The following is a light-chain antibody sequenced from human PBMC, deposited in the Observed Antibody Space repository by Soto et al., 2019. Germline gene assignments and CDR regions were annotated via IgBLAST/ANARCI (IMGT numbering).Light chain of an antibody. J-gene: IGKJ1*01. V-gene: IGKV1-5*03. CDR3: QQYNSYRWT. Sequence: DIQMTQSPSTLSASVGDRVTITCRASQSISNWLAWYQQKPGKAPKILIYKASSLESGVPSRFSGSGSETEFTLTISRLQPDDFATYYCQQYNSYRWTFGQGTKVEIK. CDR1: QSISNW. CDR2: KAS.